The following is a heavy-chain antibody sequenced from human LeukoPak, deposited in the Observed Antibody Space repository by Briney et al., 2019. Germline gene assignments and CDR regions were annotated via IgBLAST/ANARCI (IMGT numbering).Heavy chain of an antibody. V-gene: IGHV4-34*01. CDR3: ARGFRSSWAPFDY. J-gene: IGHJ4*02. Sequence: SETLSLTCAVYGGSFSGYYWSWIRHPPGKGLEWIGEINHSGSTNYNPSLKSRVTISVDTSKNQFSLKLSSVTAADTAVYYCARGFRSSWAPFDYWGQGTLVTVSS. CDR2: INHSGST. CDR1: GGSFSGYY. D-gene: IGHD6-13*01.